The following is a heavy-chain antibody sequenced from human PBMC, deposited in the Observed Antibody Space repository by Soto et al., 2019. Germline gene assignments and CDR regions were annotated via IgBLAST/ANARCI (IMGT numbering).Heavy chain of an antibody. CDR1: GGSISSYY. CDR3: AREHYYDSSAYYPWDYGMDV. Sequence: KPSETLSLTCTVSGGSISSYYWSWIRQPAGKGLEWIGRIYTSGSTNYNPSLKSRVTMSVDTSKNQFSLKLSSVTAADTAVYYCAREHYYDSSAYYPWDYGMDVWGQGTTVTVSS. CDR2: IYTSGST. J-gene: IGHJ6*02. D-gene: IGHD3-22*01. V-gene: IGHV4-4*07.